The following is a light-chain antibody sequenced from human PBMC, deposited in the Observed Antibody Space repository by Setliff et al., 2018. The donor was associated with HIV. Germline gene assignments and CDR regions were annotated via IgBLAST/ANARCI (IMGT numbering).Light chain of an antibody. J-gene: IGLJ1*01. V-gene: IGLV2-14*03. Sequence: QSVLTQPASVSGSPGQAITISCTGTSDDIGRYYYVSWYQQPPGKAPKLIMYDVSHRPSGVSTRFSGSKSGDTASLTISGLQAEDEAHYYCASYKIADSLYVFGPGTKVTVL. CDR3: ASYKIADSLYV. CDR1: SDDIGRYYY. CDR2: DVS.